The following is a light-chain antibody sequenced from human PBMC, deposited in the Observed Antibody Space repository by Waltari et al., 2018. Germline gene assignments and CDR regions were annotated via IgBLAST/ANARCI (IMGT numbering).Light chain of an antibody. CDR1: QLGKKS. V-gene: IGLV3-1*01. CDR3: QAWDRTTVV. CDR2: QDD. J-gene: IGLJ2*01. Sequence: SYELSQPPSESVSLGQTAVISCSGEQLGKKSVWWYQQKPGQSPVLVPYQDDKRPSGIPERFSGSNAGSRATLIIVGTQPMDEADYYCQAWDRTTVVFGGGTKLTVL.